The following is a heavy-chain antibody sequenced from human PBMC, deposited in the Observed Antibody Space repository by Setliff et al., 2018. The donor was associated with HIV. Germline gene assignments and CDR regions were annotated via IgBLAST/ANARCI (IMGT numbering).Heavy chain of an antibody. CDR1: GFSLSSYS. V-gene: IGHV3-48*04. J-gene: IGHJ3*02. D-gene: IGHD2-21*02. Sequence: PGGSLRLSCTASGFSLSSYSMNWVRQAPGKGLEWVSYISSSSSTIYYADSVKGRFTISRDNAKNSLYLQMNSLRAEDTAVYYCARTIPGGWGGDYAFDIWGQGTMVTVSS. CDR3: ARTIPGGWGGDYAFDI. CDR2: ISSSSSTI.